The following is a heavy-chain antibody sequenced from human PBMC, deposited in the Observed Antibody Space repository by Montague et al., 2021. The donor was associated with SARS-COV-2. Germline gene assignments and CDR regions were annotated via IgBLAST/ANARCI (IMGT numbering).Heavy chain of an antibody. Sequence: SETLSLTCTVSGGSISSGDYFWGWIRQPPLKGLEWIGIISYSGRPHYXLSLTSRVTLSVDTSNNQLSLRLSSVTAADTAMYYCTIEGHITTICSGCPRNLFDPWGQGTLVTVSS. CDR1: GGSISSGDYF. CDR3: TIEGHITTICSGCPRNLFDP. V-gene: IGHV4-39*02. CDR2: ISYSGRP. D-gene: IGHD2-2*01. J-gene: IGHJ5*02.